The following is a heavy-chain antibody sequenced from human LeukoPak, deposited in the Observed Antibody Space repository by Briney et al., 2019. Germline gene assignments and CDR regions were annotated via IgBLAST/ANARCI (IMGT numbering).Heavy chain of an antibody. Sequence: PSETLSHTCTVSGGSISSYYWSWIRQPAGKGLEWIGRIYTSGSTNYNPSLKSRVITSVDTSKNQFSLKLSSVTAADTAVYYCARDLGDNWNFDYWGQGTLVTVSS. V-gene: IGHV4-4*07. CDR1: GGSISSYY. J-gene: IGHJ4*02. CDR2: IYTSGST. CDR3: ARDLGDNWNFDY. D-gene: IGHD1-20*01.